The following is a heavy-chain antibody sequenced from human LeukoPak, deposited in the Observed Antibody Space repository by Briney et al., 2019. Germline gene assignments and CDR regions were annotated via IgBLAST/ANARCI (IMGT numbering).Heavy chain of an antibody. CDR2: IYYSGST. CDR3: ARQLSRDGYSRRAFDI. J-gene: IGHJ3*02. D-gene: IGHD5-24*01. Sequence: SETLSLTCTVSGGSISSSSYYWGWIRQPPGKGLEWIGSIYYSGSTYYNPSLKSRVTISVDTSKNQFSLKLSSVTAADTAVYYCARQLSRDGYSRRAFDIWGQGTMVTVSS. CDR1: GGSISSSSYY. V-gene: IGHV4-39*01.